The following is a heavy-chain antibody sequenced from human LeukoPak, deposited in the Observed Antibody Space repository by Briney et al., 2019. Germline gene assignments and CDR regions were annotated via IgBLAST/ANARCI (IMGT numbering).Heavy chain of an antibody. Sequence: SETLSLTCAVYGGSFSGYYWSWIRQPPGKGLEWIGEINHSGSTNYNPSLKSRVTISVDTSKNQFSLKLSSVTAADTAVYYCARSGLGAPSYYYYMDVWGKGTTVTVSS. J-gene: IGHJ6*03. CDR3: ARSGLGAPSYYYYMDV. CDR2: INHSGST. D-gene: IGHD3-22*01. CDR1: GGSFSGYY. V-gene: IGHV4-34*01.